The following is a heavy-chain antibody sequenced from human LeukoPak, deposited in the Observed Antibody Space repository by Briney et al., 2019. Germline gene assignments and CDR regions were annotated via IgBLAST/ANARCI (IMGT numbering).Heavy chain of an antibody. CDR1: GGSISSGSYY. J-gene: IGHJ4*02. D-gene: IGHD2-2*01. CDR2: IYTSGST. CDR3: ARGYQLLLFDY. Sequence: SETLSLTCTVSGGSISSGSYYWSWIRQPAGKGREGIGRIYTSGSTNYNPSLKSRVTISVDTSKNQFSLKLSSVTAADTAVYYCARGYQLLLFDYWGQGTLVTVSS. V-gene: IGHV4-61*02.